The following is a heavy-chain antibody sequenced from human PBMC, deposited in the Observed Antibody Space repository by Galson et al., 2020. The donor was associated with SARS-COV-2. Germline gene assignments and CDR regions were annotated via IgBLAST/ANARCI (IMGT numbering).Heavy chain of an antibody. Sequence: ASETLSLTCTVSGGSISSGEYYWSWIRQPPGKGLEWSGYIYYSGSTFYNPSLKSRVTISVDTSKNQFSLRLTSVTAADTAVYFCARARRGDAFDIWGRGTMVTVSS. CDR1: GGSISSGEYY. J-gene: IGHJ3*02. CDR3: ARARRGDAFDI. CDR2: IYYSGST. V-gene: IGHV4-30-4*01. D-gene: IGHD3-10*01.